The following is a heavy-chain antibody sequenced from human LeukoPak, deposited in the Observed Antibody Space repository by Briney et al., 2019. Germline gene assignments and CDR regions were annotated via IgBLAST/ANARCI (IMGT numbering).Heavy chain of an antibody. CDR2: ISSSGTTI. V-gene: IGHV3-48*03. CDR3: ASRAIFGVVIMDY. CDR1: GLTFSSYE. Sequence: GGSLRLSCTTSGLTFSSYEMSRVRQAPGKGLEWVSYISSSGTTIYYADSVKGRFTISRDNAKNSVYLQMNSLRAEDTAVYYCASRAIFGVVIMDYWGQGTLVTVSS. J-gene: IGHJ4*02. D-gene: IGHD3-3*01.